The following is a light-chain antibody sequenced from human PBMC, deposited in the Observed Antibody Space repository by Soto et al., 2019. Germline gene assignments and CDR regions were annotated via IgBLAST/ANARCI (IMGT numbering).Light chain of an antibody. J-gene: IGKJ2*01. CDR2: GAS. Sequence: EIVLTQSPGTLSLYPGERATLSCRATQSVSSSYIAWYQQKPGQAPRLLIYGASSRATGIPDRFSGSGSGTDFTLTISRLKTEDFAVYYCQRYGGSLYTFGQGTKLELK. CDR3: QRYGGSLYT. V-gene: IGKV3-20*01. CDR1: QSVSSSY.